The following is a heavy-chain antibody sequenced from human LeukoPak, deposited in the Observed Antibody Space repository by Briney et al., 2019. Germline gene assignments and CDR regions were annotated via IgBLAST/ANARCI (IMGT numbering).Heavy chain of an antibody. CDR1: GGTFSSYT. J-gene: IGHJ6*02. V-gene: IGHV1-69*13. CDR2: IIPIFGTA. D-gene: IGHD6-6*01. CDR3: ARGRYSSSINSMDV. Sequence: ASVKVSCKASGGTFSSYTISWVRQAPGEGLEWMGGIIPIFGTANYAQKFQGRVTITADESTSTAYMELSSLRSEDTAVYYCARGRYSSSINSMDVWGQGTTVTVSS.